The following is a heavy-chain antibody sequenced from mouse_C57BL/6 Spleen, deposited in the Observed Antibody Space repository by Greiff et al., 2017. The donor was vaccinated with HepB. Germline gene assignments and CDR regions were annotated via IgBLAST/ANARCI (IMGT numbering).Heavy chain of an antibody. CDR2: IYPGDGDT. Sequence: VQLQQSGPELVKPGASVKISCKASGYAFSSSWMNWVKQRPGKGLGWIGRIYPGDGDTNYNGKFKGKATLTADKSSSTAYMQLSSLTSEDSAVYFCAWEGYFDYWGQGTTLTVSS. CDR1: GYAFSSSW. J-gene: IGHJ2*01. D-gene: IGHD4-1*01. V-gene: IGHV1-82*01. CDR3: AWEGYFDY.